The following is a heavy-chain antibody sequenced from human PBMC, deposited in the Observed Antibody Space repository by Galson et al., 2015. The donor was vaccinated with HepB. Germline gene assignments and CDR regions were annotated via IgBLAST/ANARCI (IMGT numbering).Heavy chain of an antibody. CDR3: TTDVYFSSYWSWLDP. J-gene: IGHJ5*02. CDR2: IKSKTDGGTK. D-gene: IGHD2-2*01. Sequence: MNWVRQAPGKGLEWVGRIKSKTDGGTKEYAAPVKGRFTISGDDSRNTLYLQMHSLKTDDTAVYYCTTDVYFSSYWSWLDPWGQGTLVTVSS. V-gene: IGHV3-15*01.